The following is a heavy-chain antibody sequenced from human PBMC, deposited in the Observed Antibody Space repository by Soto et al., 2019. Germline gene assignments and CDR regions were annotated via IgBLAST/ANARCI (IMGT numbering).Heavy chain of an antibody. J-gene: IGHJ4*02. CDR2: IYWDDNK. V-gene: IGHV2-5*02. D-gene: IGHD6-19*01. Sequence: QITLEESGPALVKPTQTLTLTCNFSGFSLNTRAVGVGWIRPPPGKALEWLAFIYWDDNKYYSPSLKSRLTITKDTSKNQVVLTMTNTGPVDTATYYCAHGAGWLFDYWGQGTQVTVSS. CDR1: GFSLNTRAVG. CDR3: AHGAGWLFDY.